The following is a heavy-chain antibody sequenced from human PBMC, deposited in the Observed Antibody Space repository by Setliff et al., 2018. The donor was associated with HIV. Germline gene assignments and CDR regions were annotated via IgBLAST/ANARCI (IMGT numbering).Heavy chain of an antibody. J-gene: IGHJ1*01. CDR1: GDTFSSSP. V-gene: IGHV1-46*01. CDR2: INPSSGST. CDR3: ARDPAPSSSASYFQH. D-gene: IGHD6-6*01. Sequence: GASVKVSCKSAGDTFSSSPINWVRQAPGQGLEWMGIINPSSGSTTYAQKFQGRVTMTRDTSTSTVYMELSSLRSEDTAVYYCARDPAPSSSASYFQHWGQGTPVTVSS.